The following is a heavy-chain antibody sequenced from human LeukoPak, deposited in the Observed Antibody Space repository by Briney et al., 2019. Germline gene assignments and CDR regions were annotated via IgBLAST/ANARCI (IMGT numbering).Heavy chain of an antibody. J-gene: IGHJ3*02. CDR1: GFTFSSYS. V-gene: IGHV3-21*01. CDR3: AGYFARTGYYAEGFDI. Sequence: GGSLRLSCAASGFTFSSYSMNWVRQAPGKGLEWVSSISSSSSYIYYADSVRGRFTISRDNAKNSLYLQMESLRAEDTAVYYCAGYFARTGYYAEGFDIWGQGTMVTVSS. D-gene: IGHD3/OR15-3a*01. CDR2: ISSSSSYI.